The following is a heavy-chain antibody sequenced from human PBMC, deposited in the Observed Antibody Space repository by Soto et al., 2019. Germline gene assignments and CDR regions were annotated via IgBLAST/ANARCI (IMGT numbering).Heavy chain of an antibody. D-gene: IGHD6-13*01. J-gene: IGHJ4*02. CDR3: AKPGFSRSWYRNLDY. CDR2: ISGSGDRT. V-gene: IGHV3-23*01. CDR1: GFSFSDYG. Sequence: GGSLRLSCEVSGFSFSDYGMTWVRQAPGQGLEWVSGISGSGDRTYYADSVKGRFTISRDNSKNTLYLQMNCLRAEDTAVYYCAKPGFSRSWYRNLDYWGQGTLVTVSS.